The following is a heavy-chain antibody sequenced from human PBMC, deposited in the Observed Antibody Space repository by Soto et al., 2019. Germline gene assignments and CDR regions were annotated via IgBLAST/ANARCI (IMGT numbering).Heavy chain of an antibody. CDR2: IYHSGNS. J-gene: IGHJ6*02. D-gene: IGHD3-9*01. CDR3: AGTGYDRLTGYSLYGMDV. Sequence: QVQLQESGPGLVKPSQTLSLMCTVSGGSISSGGYYWSWIRQHPGKGLEWIGYIYHSGNSYYNPSLMSRVTISGDTSKNPFSLKLSSVSAADTAVYYCAGTGYDRLTGYSLYGMDVWGQGTTVIVSS. CDR1: GGSISSGGYY. V-gene: IGHV4-31*03.